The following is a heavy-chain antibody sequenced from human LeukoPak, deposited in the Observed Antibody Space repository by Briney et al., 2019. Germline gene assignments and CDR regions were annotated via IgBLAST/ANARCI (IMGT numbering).Heavy chain of an antibody. CDR3: ARETTAPDCGGDCYNVYYYGMDV. CDR2: IYSGGST. D-gene: IGHD2-21*02. Sequence: PGGSLRLSCAASGFTVSSNYMSWVRQAPGKGLEWVSVIYSGGSTYYADSVKGRFTIPRDNSKNTLYLQMNSLRAEDTAVYYCARETTAPDCGGDCYNVYYYGMDVWGQGTTVTVSS. J-gene: IGHJ6*02. V-gene: IGHV3-53*01. CDR1: GFTVSSNY.